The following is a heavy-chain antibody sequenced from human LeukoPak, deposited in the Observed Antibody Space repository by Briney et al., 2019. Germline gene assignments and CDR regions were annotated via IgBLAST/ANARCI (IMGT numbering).Heavy chain of an antibody. CDR1: GGTFSSYA. D-gene: IGHD1-26*01. CDR3: ATAVLSGSSGLGN. Sequence: ASVKVSCKASGGTFSSYAISWVRQAPGKGLEWMGGFDPEGGETIYAQKFQGRVTMTEDTSTDTAYMELSSLRSEDTAVYYCATAVLSGSSGLGNWGQGTLVTVSS. V-gene: IGHV1-24*01. J-gene: IGHJ4*02. CDR2: FDPEGGET.